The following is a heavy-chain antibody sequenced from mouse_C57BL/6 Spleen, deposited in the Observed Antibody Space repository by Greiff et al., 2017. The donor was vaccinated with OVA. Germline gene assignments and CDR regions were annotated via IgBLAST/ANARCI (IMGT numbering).Heavy chain of an antibody. CDR1: GFTFSDYG. Sequence: EVKLQESGGGLVKPGGSLKLSCAASGFTFSDYGMHWVRQAPEKGLEWVAYISSGSSTIYYADTVKGRFTISRDNAKNTLFLQMTSLRSEDAAMYYYARALPAYWGQGTTLTVSA. J-gene: IGHJ3*01. CDR2: ISSGSSTI. CDR3: ARALPAY. D-gene: IGHD5-5*01. V-gene: IGHV5-17*01.